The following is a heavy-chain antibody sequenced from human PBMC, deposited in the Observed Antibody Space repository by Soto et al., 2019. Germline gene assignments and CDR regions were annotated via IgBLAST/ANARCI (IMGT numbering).Heavy chain of an antibody. CDR3: ARDEYCISTSCSWFDP. D-gene: IGHD2-2*01. CDR2: IIPIFGTA. V-gene: IGHV1-69*12. Sequence: QVQLVQSGAEVKKPGSSVKVSCKASGGTFSSYAISWVRQAPGQGLEWMGGIIPIFGTANYAQKFQGRVTITADESTSTAYMELSSLSSEDTAVYYCARDEYCISTSCSWFDPWGQGTLVTVSS. J-gene: IGHJ5*02. CDR1: GGTFSSYA.